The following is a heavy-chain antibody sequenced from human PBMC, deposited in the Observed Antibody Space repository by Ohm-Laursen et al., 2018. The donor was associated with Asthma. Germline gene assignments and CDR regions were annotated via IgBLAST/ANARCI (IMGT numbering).Heavy chain of an antibody. V-gene: IGHV3-21*01. D-gene: IGHD1-26*01. CDR2: ISSSSSYI. CDR3: AREWGGMDV. J-gene: IGHJ6*02. CDR1: GFTFSSYA. Sequence: GSLRLSCTASGFTFSSYAMNWVRQAPGKGLEWVSSISSSSSYIYYADSLKGRFTISRDNAKNSLYLQMSNLRAEDTAVYYCAREWGGMDVWGPGTTVTVSS.